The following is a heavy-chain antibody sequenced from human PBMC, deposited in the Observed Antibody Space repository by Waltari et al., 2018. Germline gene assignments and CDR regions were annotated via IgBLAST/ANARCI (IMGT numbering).Heavy chain of an antibody. V-gene: IGHV3-21*01. CDR2: ISRSTTYI. Sequence: EVQLVESGGGLVKPGGSLRLSCGASGFSFSSYSMNWVRQAPGKGLEVVSSISRSTTYIHYADSVKGRFTIARDNAKNSLYLQMNSLRVEDTAVYYCVSGGWGFYFDYWGQGTVVTVSS. J-gene: IGHJ4*02. CDR1: GFSFSSYS. CDR3: VSGGWGFYFDY. D-gene: IGHD7-27*01.